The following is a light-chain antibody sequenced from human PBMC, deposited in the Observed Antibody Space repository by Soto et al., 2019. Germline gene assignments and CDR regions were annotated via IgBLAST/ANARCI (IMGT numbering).Light chain of an antibody. CDR2: DTN. V-gene: IGLV7-46*01. CDR1: TGDVTSGLY. CDR3: SLSYSTGRV. J-gene: IGLJ3*02. Sequence: QAVVTQEPSLTVSPGGTVTLTCGSSTGDVTSGLYPYWFQQKPGQAPRTLIYDTNNKHSWTPARFSGSLVRGKAALTLSGAQNEDEAEYYCSLSYSTGRVFGGGTKLTVL.